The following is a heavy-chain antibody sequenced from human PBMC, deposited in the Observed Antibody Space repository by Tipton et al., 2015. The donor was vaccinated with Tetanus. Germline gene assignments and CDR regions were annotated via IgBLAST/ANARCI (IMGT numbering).Heavy chain of an antibody. CDR1: GGPLRSYY. CDR2: IYFSGHT. J-gene: IGHJ6*02. Sequence: ILSLTCTVSGGPLRSYYWSWIRQSPGKGLEWIGYIYFSGHTKYNPSLKSRVTFSLDTSQNQISLQLTSVTAADTAVYYCARHSGWYNFFTGVDVWGLGTTVTVSS. CDR3: ARHSGWYNFFTGVDV. D-gene: IGHD6-19*01. V-gene: IGHV4-59*01.